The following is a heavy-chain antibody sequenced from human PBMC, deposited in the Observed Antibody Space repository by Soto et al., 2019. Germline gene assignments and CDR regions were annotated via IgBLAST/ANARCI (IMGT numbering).Heavy chain of an antibody. CDR3: ARDRAYYYDSSGYYGHGSYYYYGMDV. CDR1: GGTFSSYA. V-gene: IGHV1-69*01. Sequence: SGGTFSSYAISWVRQAPGQGLEWMGGIIPIFGTANYAQKFQGRVTITADESTSTAYMELSSLRSEDTAVYYCARDRAYYYDSSGYYGHGSYYYYGMDVWGQGTTVTVSS. CDR2: IIPIFGTA. J-gene: IGHJ6*02. D-gene: IGHD3-22*01.